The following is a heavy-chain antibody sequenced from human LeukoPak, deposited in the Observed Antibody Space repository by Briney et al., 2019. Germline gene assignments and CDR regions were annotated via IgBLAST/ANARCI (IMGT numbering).Heavy chain of an antibody. CDR1: GYTFTSYD. CDR2: MNPNSGNT. J-gene: IGHJ4*02. Sequence: ASVKASCTASGYTFTSYDINWVRQATGQGLEWMGWMNPNSGNTGYAQKFQGRVTMTRNTSISTAYMELSSLRSEDTAVYYCARGECSGGSCYSGYWGQGTLVTVSS. V-gene: IGHV1-8*01. D-gene: IGHD2-15*01. CDR3: ARGECSGGSCYSGY.